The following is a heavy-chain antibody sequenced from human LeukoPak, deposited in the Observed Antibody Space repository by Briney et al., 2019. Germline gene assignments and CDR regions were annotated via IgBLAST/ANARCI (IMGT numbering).Heavy chain of an antibody. V-gene: IGHV3-53*01. CDR1: GFTVSSNY. CDR3: ARGEYSSGWLWEYYFDY. J-gene: IGHJ4*02. Sequence: GGSLRLSCAASGFTVSSNYMSWVRQAPGKGLEWVSVIYSGGSTYYADSVKGRFTISRDNAKNSLYLQMNSLRAEDTAVYYCARGEYSSGWLWEYYFDYWGQGTLVTVSP. D-gene: IGHD6-19*01. CDR2: IYSGGST.